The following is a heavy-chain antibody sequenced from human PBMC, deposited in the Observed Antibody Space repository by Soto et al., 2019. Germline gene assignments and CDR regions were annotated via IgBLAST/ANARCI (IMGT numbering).Heavy chain of an antibody. D-gene: IGHD2-15*01. V-gene: IGHV4-34*01. Sequence: SETLSLTCAVYGGSFSGYYWSWIRQPPGKGLEWIEEINHSGTTIYNPSLKSRVTISVDTSKNHSALKLSSVTTADTAVYYCARGYAAPRAADWGQGTLVTVSS. CDR3: ARGYAAPRAAD. CDR1: GGSFSGYY. J-gene: IGHJ4*02. CDR2: INHSGTT.